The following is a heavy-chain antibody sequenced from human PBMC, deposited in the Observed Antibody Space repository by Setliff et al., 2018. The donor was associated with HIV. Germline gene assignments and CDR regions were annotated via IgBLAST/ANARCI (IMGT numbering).Heavy chain of an antibody. CDR1: GGSFIGSSFQ. V-gene: IGHV4-61*02. CDR2: IYTDENT. Sequence: SETLSLTCNVSGGSFIGSSFQSTWIRQPPGRGLEWIGRIYTDENTNYNPSLKSRVTMSVDTSKNQFSLILTSATAADTAMYYCARGGSYDTFDYWGQGTLVTVSS. D-gene: IGHD3-22*01. J-gene: IGHJ4*02. CDR3: ARGGSYDTFDY.